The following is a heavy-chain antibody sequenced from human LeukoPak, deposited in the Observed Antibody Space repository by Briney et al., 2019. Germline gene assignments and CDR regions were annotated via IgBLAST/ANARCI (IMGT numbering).Heavy chain of an antibody. CDR2: INHSGST. V-gene: IGHV4-34*01. D-gene: IGHD6-19*01. CDR1: GGSFSGYY. CDR3: ARISSGWQGRWFDP. Sequence: SETLSLTCAVYGGSFSGYYWSWIRQPPGKGLEWIGEINHSGSTNYNPSLKSRVTISVDTSKNQFSLKLSSVTAADTAVYYCARISSGWQGRWFDPWGQGTLVIVSS. J-gene: IGHJ5*02.